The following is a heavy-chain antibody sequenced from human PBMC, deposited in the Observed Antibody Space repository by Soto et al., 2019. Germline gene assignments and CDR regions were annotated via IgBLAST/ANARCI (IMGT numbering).Heavy chain of an antibody. CDR2: ISYSGNT. V-gene: IGHV4-39*01. J-gene: IGHJ6*03. Sequence: SETLSLTCTVSGGSISSNSYYWGWIRQPPGKVLEWIVSISYSGNTYYNPSLKSRVTISLDTSNNQFSLKLSSVTSSYTALYYCARLRWIAVTSNYYMDVWGKGTTVTVSS. CDR3: ARLRWIAVTSNYYMDV. D-gene: IGHD4-4*01. CDR1: GGSISSNSYY.